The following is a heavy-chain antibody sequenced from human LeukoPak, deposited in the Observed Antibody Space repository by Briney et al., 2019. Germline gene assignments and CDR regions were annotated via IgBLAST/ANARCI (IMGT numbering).Heavy chain of an antibody. J-gene: IGHJ3*02. V-gene: IGHV4-34*01. CDR2: INHSGST. CDR1: GGSFSGYY. Sequence: SETLSLTCAVYGGSFSGYYWSWIRQPPGKGLEWIGEINHSGSTNYNPSLKSRVTISVDTSKNQFSLKLSSVTAADTAVYYCARGKWELESGEAFDIWGQGTMVTVSS. D-gene: IGHD1-26*01. CDR3: ARGKWELESGEAFDI.